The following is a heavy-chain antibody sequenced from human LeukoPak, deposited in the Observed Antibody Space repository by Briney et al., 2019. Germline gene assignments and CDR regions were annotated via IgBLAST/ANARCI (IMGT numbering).Heavy chain of an antibody. CDR2: IYTSGST. CDR1: GGSISSGSYY. Sequence: SETLSLICTVSGGSISSGSYYWSWIRQPAGKGLEWIGRIYTSGSTNYNPSLKSRVTISVDASKNQFSLKLSSVTAADTAVYYCAREDGYRYYFDYWGQGTLVTVSS. V-gene: IGHV4-61*02. J-gene: IGHJ4*02. CDR3: AREDGYRYYFDY. D-gene: IGHD5-24*01.